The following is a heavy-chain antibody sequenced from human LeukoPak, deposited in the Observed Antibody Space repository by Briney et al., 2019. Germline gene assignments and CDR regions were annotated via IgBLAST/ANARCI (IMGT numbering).Heavy chain of an antibody. CDR2: IIPKSGGT. J-gene: IGHJ5*02. CDR1: GYTFTGYS. V-gene: IGHV1-18*01. Sequence: ASVKVSCKASGYTFTGYSIHWVRQAPGQGLEWMGWIIPKSGGTNYAQKLQGRVTMTTDTSTSTAYMELRSLRSDDTAVYYCARARVVVPAAIRDWFDPWGQGTLVTVSS. CDR3: ARARVVVPAAIRDWFDP. D-gene: IGHD2-2*01.